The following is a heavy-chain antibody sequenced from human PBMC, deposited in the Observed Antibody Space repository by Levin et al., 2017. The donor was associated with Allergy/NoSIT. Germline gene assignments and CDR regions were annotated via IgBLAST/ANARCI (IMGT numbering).Heavy chain of an antibody. CDR2: IIPIFGTA. CDR3: ARDGLFCSGGSCLDY. J-gene: IGHJ4*02. CDR1: GGTFSSYA. D-gene: IGHD2-15*01. Sequence: SVKVSCKASGGTFSSYAISWVRQAPGQGLEWMGGIIPIFGTANYAQKFQGRVTITADESTSTAYMELSSLRSEDTAVYYCARDGLFCSGGSCLDYWGQGTLVTVSS. V-gene: IGHV1-69*13.